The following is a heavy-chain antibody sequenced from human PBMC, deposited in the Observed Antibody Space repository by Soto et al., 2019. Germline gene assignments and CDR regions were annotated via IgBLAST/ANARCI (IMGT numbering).Heavy chain of an antibody. J-gene: IGHJ4*02. CDR3: ARRPGYNWNYVKTIFDY. CDR1: GGSISSSSYY. Sequence: PSETLSLTCTVSGGSISSSSYYWGWIRQPPGKGLEWIGSIYYSGSTYYNPSLKSRVTISVDTSKNQFSLKLSSVTAADTAVYYCARRPGYNWNYVKTIFDYWGQGTLVTVSS. V-gene: IGHV4-39*01. D-gene: IGHD1-7*01. CDR2: IYYSGST.